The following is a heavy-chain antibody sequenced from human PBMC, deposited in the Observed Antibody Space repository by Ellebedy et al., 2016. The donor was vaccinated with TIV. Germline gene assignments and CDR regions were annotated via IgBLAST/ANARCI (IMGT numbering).Heavy chain of an antibody. V-gene: IGHV1-18*01. CDR2: ISAYNGDT. J-gene: IGHJ4*02. CDR3: ARGHDYIWGSYRLPDY. D-gene: IGHD3-16*02. CDR1: GYTFSSYG. Sequence: ASVKVSCKASGYTFSSYGISWMRQASGQGLEWMGWISAYNGDTNYARNLQGRVTMTTDTSTSTAYMELSSLRSDDAAVYYCARGHDYIWGSYRLPDYWGQGTLVTVSS.